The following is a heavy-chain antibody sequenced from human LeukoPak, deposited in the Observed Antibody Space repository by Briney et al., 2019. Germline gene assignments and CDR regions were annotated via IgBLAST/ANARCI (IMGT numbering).Heavy chain of an antibody. CDR1: GFTFDGYA. CDR2: ISWNSGSI. J-gene: IGHJ4*02. Sequence: GRSLRLSCEASGFTFDGYAMHWVRQAPGKGLEWVSGISWNSGSIGYADSVKGRFTISRDNAKNSLYLQMNSLRAEDMALYYCAKESSSGYYFDYWGQGTLVTVSS. CDR3: AKESSSGYYFDY. D-gene: IGHD6-19*01. V-gene: IGHV3-9*03.